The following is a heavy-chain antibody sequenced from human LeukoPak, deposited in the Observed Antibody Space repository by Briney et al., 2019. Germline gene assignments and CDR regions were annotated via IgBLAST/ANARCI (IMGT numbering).Heavy chain of an antibody. CDR2: INPSGGST. Sequence: ASVKVSCKASGYTFTSYYMHWVRQAPGQGLEWMGIINPSGGSTSYAQKFQGRVTMTRDTSTSTVYMELSSLRSEDTAVYYCARVALYNLALTHSARFFDYWGQGTLVTVSS. D-gene: IGHD1-1*01. CDR1: GYTFTSYY. V-gene: IGHV1-46*01. CDR3: ARVALYNLALTHSARFFDY. J-gene: IGHJ4*02.